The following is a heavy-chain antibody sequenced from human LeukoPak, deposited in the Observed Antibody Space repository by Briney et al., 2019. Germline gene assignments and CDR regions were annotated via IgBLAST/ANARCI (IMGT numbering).Heavy chain of an antibody. CDR2: ISSNGGST. CDR1: GFTFSSYA. Sequence: GGSLRLSCSASGFTFSSYAMHWVRQAPGKGLEYVSAISSNGGSTYYADSVKGRSTISRDNSKNTLYLQMSSLRAEDTAVYYCVKDPVVAATRGYYYGMDVWGKGTTVTVSS. J-gene: IGHJ6*04. V-gene: IGHV3-64D*06. D-gene: IGHD2-15*01. CDR3: VKDPVVAATRGYYYGMDV.